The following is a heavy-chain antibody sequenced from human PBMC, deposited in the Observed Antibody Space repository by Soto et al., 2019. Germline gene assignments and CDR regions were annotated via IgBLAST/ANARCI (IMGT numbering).Heavy chain of an antibody. CDR1: DDTFSLYS. V-gene: IGHV1-69*02. Sequence: QVQLVQSGAEVKRPGSSVKVSCKASDDTFSLYSINWVRQAPGLGLEWMGRVNPILSLSNYAQRFQGRVTMTADKSTSTAYLVISSLRSEDTDIYYCATSYGSGYRAFDYWGQGAQVIVS. CDR2: VNPILSLS. D-gene: IGHD3-10*01. CDR3: ATSYGSGYRAFDY. J-gene: IGHJ4*02.